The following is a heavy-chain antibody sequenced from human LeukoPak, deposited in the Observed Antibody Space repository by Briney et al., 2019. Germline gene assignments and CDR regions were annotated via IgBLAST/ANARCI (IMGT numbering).Heavy chain of an antibody. Sequence: SQTLSLTCGVYGGSFSGYYWNWIRQPPGKGLEWIGEINHSGSTNYNPSLKSRVTISVDTSKKQFSLNLSSVTAADTAVYYYARVRYTYGYRVPIYAMDVWGQGTTVTVSS. CDR2: INHSGST. CDR3: ARVRYTYGYRVPIYAMDV. J-gene: IGHJ6*02. CDR1: GGSFSGYY. D-gene: IGHD5-18*01. V-gene: IGHV4-34*01.